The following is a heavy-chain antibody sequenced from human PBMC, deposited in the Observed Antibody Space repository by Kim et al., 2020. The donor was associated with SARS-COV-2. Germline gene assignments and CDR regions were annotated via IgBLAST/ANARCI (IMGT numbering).Heavy chain of an antibody. CDR3: ARQNTWRTLGYYYYGMDV. V-gene: IGHV3-66*04. Sequence: GGSLRLSCAASGFTVSSNYMSWVRQAPGKGLEWVSVIYSGGSTYYADSVKGRFTISRDNSKNTLYLQMNSLRAEDTAVYYCARQNTWRTLGYYYYGMDVWGQGTTVTVSS. CDR1: GFTVSSNY. J-gene: IGHJ6*02. CDR2: IYSGGST. D-gene: IGHD1-7*01.